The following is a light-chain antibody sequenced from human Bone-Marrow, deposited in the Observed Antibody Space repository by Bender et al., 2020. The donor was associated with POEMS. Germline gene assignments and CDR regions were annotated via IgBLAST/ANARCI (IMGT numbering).Light chain of an antibody. CDR3: CSYAGSYTYVV. J-gene: IGLJ2*01. Sequence: SSELTQDPAVSVALGQTVRITCQGDSLRSYYASWYQQKPGQSPVLVIYQDSKRPSGIPERFSGSNSGNTATLTISGLQAEDEADYYCCSYAGSYTYVVFGGGTKLTVL. CDR1: SLRSYY. CDR2: QDS. V-gene: IGLV3-19*01.